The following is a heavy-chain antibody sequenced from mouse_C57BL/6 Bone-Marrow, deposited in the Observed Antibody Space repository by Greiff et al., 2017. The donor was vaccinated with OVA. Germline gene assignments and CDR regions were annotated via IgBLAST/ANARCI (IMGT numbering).Heavy chain of an antibody. CDR2: IHPNSGST. Sequence: QVQLQQPGAELVKPGASVKLSCKASGYTLTSYWMHWVKQRPGQGLEWIGMIHPNSGSTNYNEKFKSKATLTVDKSSSTAYMQLSSLTSEDSAVYFCARGYDGNSYTPWFAYWGQGTLVTVSA. CDR1: GYTLTSYW. V-gene: IGHV1-64*01. CDR3: ARGYDGNSYTPWFAY. D-gene: IGHD1-1*01. J-gene: IGHJ3*01.